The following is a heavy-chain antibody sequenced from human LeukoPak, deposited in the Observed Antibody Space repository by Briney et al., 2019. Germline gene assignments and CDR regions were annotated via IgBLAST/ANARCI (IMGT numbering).Heavy chain of an antibody. CDR1: GFTVSSNY. D-gene: IGHD3-3*01. CDR3: ARDRIRYYDF. V-gene: IGHV3-21*01. CDR2: ISSSSSYI. J-gene: IGHJ4*02. Sequence: PGGSLRLSCAASGFTVSSNYMSWVRQAPGKGLEWVSSISSSSSYIYYADSVKGRFTISRDNAKNSLYLQMNSLRAEDTAVYYCARDRIRYYDFWSQGTLVTVSS.